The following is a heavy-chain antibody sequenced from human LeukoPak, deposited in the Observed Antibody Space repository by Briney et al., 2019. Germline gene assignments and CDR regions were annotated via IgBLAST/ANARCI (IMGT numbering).Heavy chain of an antibody. CDR2: ISYDGSNK. V-gene: IGHV3-30*04. CDR1: GFTFSSYA. CDR3: ARNYYDSSGYYFDY. D-gene: IGHD3-22*01. J-gene: IGHJ4*02. Sequence: PGRSLRLSCAASGFTFSSYAMHWVRQAPGKGLEWVAVISYDGSNKYYADSVKGRFTISRDNSKNTLYLQMNSLRAEDTAVYYCARNYYDSSGYYFDYWGQGTLVTVSS.